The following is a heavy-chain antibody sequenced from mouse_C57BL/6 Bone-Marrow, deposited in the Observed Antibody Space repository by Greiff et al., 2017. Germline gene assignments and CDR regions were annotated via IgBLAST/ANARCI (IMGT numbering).Heavy chain of an antibody. CDR3: ASWDWFAY. CDR1: GYTFTSYW. V-gene: IGHV1-50*01. D-gene: IGHD4-1*01. J-gene: IGHJ3*01. CDR2: IDPSDSYT. Sequence: QVQLQQPGAELVKPGASVKLSCKASGYTFTSYWMQWVKQRPGQGLEWIGEIDPSDSYTNYNQKFKGKATLTLDTSSSTAYMQLSSLTSEDSAVYYCASWDWFAYWGQGTLVTVSA.